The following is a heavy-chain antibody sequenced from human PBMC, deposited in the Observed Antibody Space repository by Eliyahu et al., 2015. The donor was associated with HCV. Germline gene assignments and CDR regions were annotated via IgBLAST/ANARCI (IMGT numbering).Heavy chain of an antibody. J-gene: IGHJ4*02. D-gene: IGHD5-24*01. CDR1: GXTFSSXW. CDR3: ARGDPAAAKMPTSAY. CDR2: INGGGSST. Sequence: EVQLVESGGGLXQPGGSXRLSCVASGXTFSSXWXHWVRQXPGKGXVGVXRINGGGSSTAYADSVKGRFTISRDNAENTLYLQMNSLRADDTAVYYCARGDPAAAKMPTSAYWGQGTLVTVSS. V-gene: IGHV3-74*01.